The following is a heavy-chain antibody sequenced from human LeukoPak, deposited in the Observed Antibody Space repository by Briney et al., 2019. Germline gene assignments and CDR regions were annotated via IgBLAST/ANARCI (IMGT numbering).Heavy chain of an antibody. J-gene: IGHJ4*02. CDR3: ARDNGYYDSSGYLDY. CDR2: IYYSGST. Sequence: SETLPLTCTVSGGSISSYYWSWIRQPPGKGLEWIGYIYYSGSTNYNPSLKSRVTISVDTSKNQFSLKLSSVTAADTAVYYCARDNGYYDSSGYLDYWGRGTLVTVSS. D-gene: IGHD3-22*01. CDR1: GGSISSYY. V-gene: IGHV4-59*01.